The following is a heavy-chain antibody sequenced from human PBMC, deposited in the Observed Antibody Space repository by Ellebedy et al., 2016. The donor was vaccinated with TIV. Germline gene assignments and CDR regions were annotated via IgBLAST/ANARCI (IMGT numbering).Heavy chain of an antibody. V-gene: IGHV3-7*01. D-gene: IGHD4/OR15-4a*01. CDR3: ARLVVGADWYFDL. CDR2: IKQDGSEK. Sequence: GGSLRLXCAASGFTFSSYWMSWVRQAPGKGLEWVANIKQDGSEKYYVDSVKGRFTISRDNAKNSLYLQMNSLRAEDTAVYYCARLVVGADWYFDLWGRGTLVTVSS. J-gene: IGHJ2*01. CDR1: GFTFSSYW.